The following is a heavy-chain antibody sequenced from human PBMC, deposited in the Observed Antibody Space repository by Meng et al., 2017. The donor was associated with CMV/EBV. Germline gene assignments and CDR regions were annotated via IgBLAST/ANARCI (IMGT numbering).Heavy chain of an antibody. CDR3: ARSGYCSSTSCYTAYGMDV. J-gene: IGHJ6*02. CDR1: GYSFTSYW. D-gene: IGHD2-2*02. Sequence: GESLKMSCKGSGYSFTSYWIGWVRQMPGKGLEWMGIIYPGDSDTRYSPSFQGQVTISADKSISTAYLQWSSLKASDTAMYYCARSGYCSSTSCYTAYGMDVWGQGTTVTVSS. CDR2: IYPGDSDT. V-gene: IGHV5-51*01.